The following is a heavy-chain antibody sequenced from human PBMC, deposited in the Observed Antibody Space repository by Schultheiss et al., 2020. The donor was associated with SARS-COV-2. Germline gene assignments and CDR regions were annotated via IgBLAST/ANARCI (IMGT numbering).Heavy chain of an antibody. CDR2: INHSGST. J-gene: IGHJ5*02. Sequence: SETLSLTCAVYGGSFSGYYWSWIRQPPGKGLEWIGEINHSGSTNYNPSLKSRVTISVDTSKNQFSLKLSSVTAADTAVYYCARERISAAAVTWGQGTLVTVAS. D-gene: IGHD6-13*01. CDR1: GGSFSGYY. V-gene: IGHV4-34*01. CDR3: ARERISAAAVT.